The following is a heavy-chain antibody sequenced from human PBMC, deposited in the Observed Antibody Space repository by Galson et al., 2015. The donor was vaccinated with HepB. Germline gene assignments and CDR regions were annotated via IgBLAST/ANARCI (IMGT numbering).Heavy chain of an antibody. CDR1: GYTFTSYT. V-gene: IGHV1-3*01. J-gene: IGHJ5*02. CDR3: ARVGLTMRFDP. Sequence: SVKVSCKASGYTFTSYTMHWVRQAPGQRLEWMGWINAGYGNTKYSQKFQGRVTITRDTSANTAYMELSSLRSEDTAVYYCARVGLTMRFDPWGQGTLVTVSS. CDR2: INAGYGNT. D-gene: IGHD3-3*01.